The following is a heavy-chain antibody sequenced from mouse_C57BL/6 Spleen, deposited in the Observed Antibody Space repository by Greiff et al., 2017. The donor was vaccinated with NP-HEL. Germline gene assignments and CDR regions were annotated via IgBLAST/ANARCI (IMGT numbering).Heavy chain of an antibody. CDR1: GYAFSSSW. D-gene: IGHD1-1*01. V-gene: IGHV1-82*01. CDR3: ARDGSSFLFAY. CDR2: IYPGDGDT. Sequence: VQRQQSGPELVKPGASVKISCKASGYAFSSSWMNWVKQRPGKGLEWIGRIYPGDGDTNYNGKFKGKATLTADKSSSTAYMQLSSLTSEDSAVYFCARDGSSFLFAYWGQGTLVTVSA. J-gene: IGHJ3*01.